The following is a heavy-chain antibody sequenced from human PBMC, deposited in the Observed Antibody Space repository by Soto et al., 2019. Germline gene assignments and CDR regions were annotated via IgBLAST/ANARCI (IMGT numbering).Heavy chain of an antibody. CDR1: GFTFSNYW. V-gene: IGHV3-74*03. CDR2: ISNDERTT. J-gene: IGHJ4*02. D-gene: IGHD2-8*01. Sequence: GGSLRLSCAASGFTFSNYWMHWIRQAPGKGLVWVSRISNDERTTTYADSVKGRFTISRDNAKNTVFLGMKSLRAEDTAVYYCARGGASHAHPPDHWGQGTLVTVSS. CDR3: ARGGASHAHPPDH.